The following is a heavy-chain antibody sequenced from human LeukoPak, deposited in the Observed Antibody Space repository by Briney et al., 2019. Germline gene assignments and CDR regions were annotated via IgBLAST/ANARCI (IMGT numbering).Heavy chain of an antibody. CDR3: ARDPSVVVAATPRYYYYYYGMDV. CDR1: GGSVSSGSYY. CDR2: IYYSGST. V-gene: IGHV4-61*01. D-gene: IGHD2-15*01. J-gene: IGHJ6*04. Sequence: SETLSLTCTVSGGSVSSGSYYWSWIRQPPGKGLEWIGYIYYSGSTNYNPSLKSRVTISVDTSKNQFSLKLSSVTAADTAVYYCARDPSVVVAATPRYYYYYYGMDVWGKGTTVTVSS.